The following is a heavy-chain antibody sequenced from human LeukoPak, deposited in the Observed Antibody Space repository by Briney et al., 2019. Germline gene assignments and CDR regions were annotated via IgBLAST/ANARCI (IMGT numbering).Heavy chain of an antibody. V-gene: IGHV4-39*07. Sequence: PETPSLTPALSGGSPNIRNYYWAWIRQPPGRQLGWIGSVYSSGSLYYNPSLKSRVTILVDTSRNQFSLTLTSVTAADTAVYYCTTERPGTTVDYWGQGTLVTVSP. D-gene: IGHD1-1*01. CDR2: VYSSGSL. CDR1: GGSPNIRNYY. CDR3: TTERPGTTVDY. J-gene: IGHJ4*02.